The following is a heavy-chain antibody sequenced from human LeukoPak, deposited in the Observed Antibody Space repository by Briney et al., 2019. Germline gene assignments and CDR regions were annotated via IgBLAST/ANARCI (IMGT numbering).Heavy chain of an antibody. Sequence: GGSLRLSCAASGFTFSSYWMSWVRQAPGKGLEWVAKIKQDGSEKYYVDSVKGRFTISRDNAKNSLYLQMNSLRAEDTAVYYCARSLNPYCTGGNCYSVGGYWGQGTLVTVSS. V-gene: IGHV3-7*02. CDR3: ARSLNPYCTGGNCYSVGGY. CDR2: IKQDGSEK. D-gene: IGHD2-15*01. J-gene: IGHJ4*02. CDR1: GFTFSSYW.